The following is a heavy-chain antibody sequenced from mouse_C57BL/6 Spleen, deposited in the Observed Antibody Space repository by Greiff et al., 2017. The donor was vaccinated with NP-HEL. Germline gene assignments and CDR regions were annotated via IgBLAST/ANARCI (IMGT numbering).Heavy chain of an antibody. CDR3: ASYDYDAMDY. Sequence: QVQLKESGAELARPGASVKLSCKASGYTFTSYGISWVKQRTGQGLEWIGEIYPRSGNTYYNEKFKGKATLTADKSSSTAYMELRSLTSEDSAVYFCASYDYDAMDYWGQGTSVTVSS. J-gene: IGHJ4*01. CDR2: IYPRSGNT. V-gene: IGHV1-81*01. CDR1: GYTFTSYG.